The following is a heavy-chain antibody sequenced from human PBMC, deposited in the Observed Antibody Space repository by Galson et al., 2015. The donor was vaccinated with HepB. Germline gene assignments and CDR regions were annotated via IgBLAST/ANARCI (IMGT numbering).Heavy chain of an antibody. Sequence: SLRLSCAASKFTFSSYAMGWVRQGPGKGLEWVSTISGSGDNTYYADSVKGRFTISRDNSKNTLYVQMNSLRVEDTAVYNCAKEGGYGGGVVDYWGQGTLVTVSS. V-gene: IGHV3-23*01. D-gene: IGHD4-23*01. J-gene: IGHJ4*02. CDR2: ISGSGDNT. CDR1: KFTFSSYA. CDR3: AKEGGYGGGVVDY.